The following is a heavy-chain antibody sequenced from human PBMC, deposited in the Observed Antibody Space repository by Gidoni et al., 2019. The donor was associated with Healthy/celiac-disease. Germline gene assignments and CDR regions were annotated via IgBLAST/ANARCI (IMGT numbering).Heavy chain of an antibody. CDR1: GGSISSGGYY. V-gene: IGHV4-31*03. CDR2: IYYSGST. J-gene: IGHJ6*02. D-gene: IGHD2-2*01. Sequence: QVHLQESGPGLVKPSQTLSLTCTVSGGSISSGGYYWSWIRQHPGKGLEWIGYIYYSGSTYYNPSLKSRVTISVDTSKNQFSLKLSSVTAADTAVYYCARDLVLTATTGTSSTIHYYYGMDVWGQGTTVTVSS. CDR3: ARDLVLTATTGTSSTIHYYYGMDV.